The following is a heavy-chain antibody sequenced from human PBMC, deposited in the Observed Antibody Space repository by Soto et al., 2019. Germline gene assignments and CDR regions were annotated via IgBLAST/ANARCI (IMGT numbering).Heavy chain of an antibody. Sequence: SETLSLTCAVYGGSFSGYYWSWIRQPPGKGLEWIGEINHSGSTNYNPSLKSRVTISVDTSKNQFSLKLSSVTAADTAVYYCERVGYYYYYGMDVWGQGTTVTVSS. CDR1: GGSFSGYY. J-gene: IGHJ6*02. V-gene: IGHV4-34*01. CDR2: INHSGST. CDR3: ERVGYYYYYGMDV. D-gene: IGHD3-3*01.